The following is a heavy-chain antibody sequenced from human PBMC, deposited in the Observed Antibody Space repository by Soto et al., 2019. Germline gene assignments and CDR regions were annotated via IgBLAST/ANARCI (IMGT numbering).Heavy chain of an antibody. J-gene: IGHJ6*02. D-gene: IGHD6-19*01. CDR3: ARASGIAVAGYYYYYGMDV. CDR2: IYHSGST. CDR1: GGSISSSNW. V-gene: IGHV4-4*02. Sequence: SETLSLTCAVSGGSISSSNWWSWVRQPPGKGLEWIGEIYHSGSTNYNPSLKSRVTISVDKSKNQFSLKLSSVTAADTAVYYCARASGIAVAGYYYYYGMDVWGQGTTVTVSS.